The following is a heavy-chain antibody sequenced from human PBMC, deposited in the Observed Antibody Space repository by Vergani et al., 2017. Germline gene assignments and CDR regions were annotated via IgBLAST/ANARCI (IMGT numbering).Heavy chain of an antibody. CDR3: AKYLRDSTDGLPDS. CDR2: IGKDGINT. D-gene: IGHD2-21*02. V-gene: IGHV3-30*02. CDR1: GFTFSNFG. Sequence: QVQLVESAGGVVQPGSLRLSCAASGFTFSNFGMHWIRQAPGKGLEWLAYIGKDGINTRYRDAVKGRFTVSRDNSKDILYLQMDSLRSEDTALYYCAKYLRDSTDGLPDSWGPGTLVIVSS. J-gene: IGHJ4*02.